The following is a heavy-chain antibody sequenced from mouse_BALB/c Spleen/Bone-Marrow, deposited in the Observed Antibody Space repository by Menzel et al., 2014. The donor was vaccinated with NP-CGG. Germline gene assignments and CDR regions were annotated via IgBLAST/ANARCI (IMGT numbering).Heavy chain of an antibody. D-gene: IGHD2-1*01. CDR2: INSNGGST. J-gene: IGHJ2*01. V-gene: IGHV5-6-3*01. CDR3: VRGNYGNYVDYFDF. Sequence: EVKVVESGGGLVQPGGSLKLSCAASGFTFSNYGMSWVRQTPDKRLELVATINSNGGSTYYPDSVKGRFTISRDTAKNTLYLQMSHLKSEETAMYYCVRGNYGNYVDYFDFWGQGTTLTVSS. CDR1: GFTFSNYG.